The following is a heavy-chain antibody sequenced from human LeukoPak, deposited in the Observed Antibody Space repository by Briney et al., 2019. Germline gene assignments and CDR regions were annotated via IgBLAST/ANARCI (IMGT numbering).Heavy chain of an antibody. Sequence: SETLSLTCTVSGGSISSYYWSWIRQPAGKGLEWIGLIYSSGSTNYNPSLKIQVTITVVQSKTEFSLKLTSVTAADTAVYYCVRGVGYYYDSSGYYWRENWFDPWGQGTLVTVSS. J-gene: IGHJ5*02. CDR1: GGSISSYY. CDR2: IYSSGST. CDR3: VRGVGYYYDSSGYYWRENWFDP. D-gene: IGHD3-22*01. V-gene: IGHV4-4*07.